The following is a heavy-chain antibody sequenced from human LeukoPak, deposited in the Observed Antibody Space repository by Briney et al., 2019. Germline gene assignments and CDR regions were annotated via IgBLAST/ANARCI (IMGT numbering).Heavy chain of an antibody. CDR3: TSGTLSYYYMDV. Sequence: SETLSLTCTVSGVSLSSYYWSWLRQPPGKGLEWIGYIYYSGSTNYNPSLKSRVTISVDTSKNQFSLKLSSVTAADTAVYYCTSGTLSYYYMDVWGKGTTVTISS. D-gene: IGHD1-14*01. CDR2: IYYSGST. CDR1: GVSLSSYY. J-gene: IGHJ6*03. V-gene: IGHV4-59*01.